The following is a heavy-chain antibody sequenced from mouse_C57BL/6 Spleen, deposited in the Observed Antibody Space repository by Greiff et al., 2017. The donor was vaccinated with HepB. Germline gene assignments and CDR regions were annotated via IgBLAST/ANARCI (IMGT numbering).Heavy chain of an antibody. CDR1: GYTFTSYW. CDR2: IDPSDSYT. J-gene: IGHJ4*01. V-gene: IGHV1-59*01. D-gene: IGHD1-1*01. Sequence: QVQLQQPGAELVRPGTSVKLSCKASGYTFTSYWMHWVKQRPGQGLEWIGVIDPSDSYTNYNQKFKGKATLTVDTSSSTAYMQLSSLTSEDSAVYDCARSRPPYGEGDMDYWGQGTSVTVSS. CDR3: ARSRPPYGEGDMDY.